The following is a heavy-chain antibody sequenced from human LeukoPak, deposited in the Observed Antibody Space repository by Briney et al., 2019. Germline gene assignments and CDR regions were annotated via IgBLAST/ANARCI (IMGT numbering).Heavy chain of an antibody. CDR1: GFTFSSYS. CDR3: ARVLDGSGSYYSHYYYYYGMDV. V-gene: IGHV3-33*01. J-gene: IGHJ6*02. D-gene: IGHD3-10*01. Sequence: GGSLRLSCAASGFTFSSYSMHWVRQAPGKGLEWVAVIWYDGSNKYYADSVKGRFTISRDNSKNTLYLQMNSLRAEDTAVYYCARVLDGSGSYYSHYYYYYGMDVWGQGTTVTVSS. CDR2: IWYDGSNK.